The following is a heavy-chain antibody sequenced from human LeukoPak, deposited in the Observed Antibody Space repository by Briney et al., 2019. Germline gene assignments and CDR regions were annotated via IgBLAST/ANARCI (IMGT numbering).Heavy chain of an antibody. V-gene: IGHV4-38-2*02. CDR1: GYSISSGYY. J-gene: IGHJ4*02. Sequence: SETLSLTCTVSGYSISSGYYWGWIRQPPGKGLEWIGSIYHSGSTYYNPSLKSRVTISVDTSKNQFSLKLSSVTAADTAVYCCAREAIDYYGSGSYGHWGQGTLVTVSS. D-gene: IGHD3-10*01. CDR3: AREAIDYYGSGSYGH. CDR2: IYHSGST.